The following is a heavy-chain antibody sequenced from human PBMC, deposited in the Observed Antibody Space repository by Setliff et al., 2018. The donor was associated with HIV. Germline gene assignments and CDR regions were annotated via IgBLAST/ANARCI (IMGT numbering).Heavy chain of an antibody. CDR3: AHKDRFIEWFFDY. J-gene: IGHJ4*02. D-gene: IGHD3-3*01. V-gene: IGHV2-5*01. CDR1: GFSLSTGVG. Sequence: SGPTLVNPTQTLTLTCTFSGFSLSTGVGVGWIRQPPGKALEWLALIYWNDDKHYSPSLKTRLTITKDTSKNQVVLTMTNMDPVDTGTYYCAHKDRFIEWFFDYWGQGALVTVSS. CDR2: IYWNDDK.